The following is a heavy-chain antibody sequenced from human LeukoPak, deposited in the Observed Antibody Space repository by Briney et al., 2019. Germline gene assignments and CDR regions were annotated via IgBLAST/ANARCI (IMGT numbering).Heavy chain of an antibody. V-gene: IGHV3-23*01. Sequence: GGSLRLSCAASGFTFSSYAMSWVRQAPGKGLEWVSAISGSGGSTYYADSVKGRFTISRDNSKNTLYPQMNSLRAEDTAVYYCAKDRETRGYSSGWYEVRRDYFDYWGQGTLVTVSS. CDR1: GFTFSSYA. D-gene: IGHD6-19*01. J-gene: IGHJ4*02. CDR2: ISGSGGST. CDR3: AKDRETRGYSSGWYEVRRDYFDY.